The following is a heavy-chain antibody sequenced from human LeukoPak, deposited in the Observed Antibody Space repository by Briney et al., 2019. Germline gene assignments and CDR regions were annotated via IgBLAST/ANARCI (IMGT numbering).Heavy chain of an antibody. D-gene: IGHD6-13*01. CDR3: ARDQQLRADAFDI. J-gene: IGHJ3*02. Sequence: GGSLRLSCAASGFTFSSYSMNWVRQAPGKGLEWVSYISSSSSTIYYADSMKGRFTISRDNAKNSLYLQMNSLRAEDTAVYYCARDQQLRADAFDIWGQGTIVTASS. CDR2: ISSSSSTI. CDR1: GFTFSSYS. V-gene: IGHV3-48*01.